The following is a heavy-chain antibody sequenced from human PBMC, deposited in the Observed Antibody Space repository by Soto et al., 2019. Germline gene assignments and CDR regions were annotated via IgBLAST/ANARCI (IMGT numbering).Heavy chain of an antibody. CDR1: GFTLCGYA. D-gene: IGHD2-15*01. V-gene: IGHV3-48*02. J-gene: IGHJ5*02. CDR3: ARDCSLGSRYCRWFDP. CDR2: ISSSSSNI. Sequence: EVQLVESGGGLVQPGGSLRLSCVASGFTLCGYAMNWVLQAPGRGLEWVSYISSSSSNIQYAGSVKGRFTISRDNAKNSLHLQINSLRDEDPAVYYCARDCSLGSRYCRWFDPWGQGTLVTFSS.